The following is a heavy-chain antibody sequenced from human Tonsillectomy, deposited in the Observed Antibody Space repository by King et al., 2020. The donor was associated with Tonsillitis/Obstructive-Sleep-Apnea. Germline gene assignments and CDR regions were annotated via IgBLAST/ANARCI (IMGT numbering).Heavy chain of an antibody. D-gene: IGHD1-26*01. CDR1: GYSFTSYW. CDR2: IDPSDSYT. V-gene: IGHV5-10-1*01. J-gene: IGHJ6*03. Sequence: VQLVESGAEVKKPGESLRISCKGSGYSFTSYWISWVRQMPGKGLEWMGRIDPSDSYTNYSPSFQGHVTISADKSISTAYLQWSSLKASDTAMYYCATRPGELAWGDYYYYYYMDVWGKGTTVTVSS. CDR3: ATRPGELAWGDYYYYYYMDV.